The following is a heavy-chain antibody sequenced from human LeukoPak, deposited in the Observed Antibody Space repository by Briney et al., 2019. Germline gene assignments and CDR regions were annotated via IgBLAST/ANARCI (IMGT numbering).Heavy chain of an antibody. J-gene: IGHJ4*02. CDR3: AREGEGTRNNGWYRGLYYLDY. D-gene: IGHD6-19*01. CDR2: ISSSSSTI. V-gene: IGHV3-48*01. Sequence: GGSLRLSCAASGFTFSSYSMNWVRQVPGKGLEWVSYISSSSSTIYYADSVKGRFTISRDNAKNSLYLQMNSLRAEDTAVYYCAREGEGTRNNGWYRGLYYLDYWGQGTLVTVSS. CDR1: GFTFSSYS.